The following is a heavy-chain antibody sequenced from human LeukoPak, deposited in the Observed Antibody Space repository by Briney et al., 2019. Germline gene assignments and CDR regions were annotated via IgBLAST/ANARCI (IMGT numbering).Heavy chain of an antibody. D-gene: IGHD6-13*01. V-gene: IGHV3-30*04. CDR1: GFTFSSYV. CDR2: ISSDESHK. CDR3: ATDPVVAGGIRYFEY. J-gene: IGHJ4*02. Sequence: GGSLRLSCVASGFTFSSYVMHWVRQAPGVGLEWVAVISSDESHKYHADSVKGRFTISRDNSKNTLYLQMNSLRAEDTAVYYCATDPVVAGGIRYFEYWGQGTLVTVSS.